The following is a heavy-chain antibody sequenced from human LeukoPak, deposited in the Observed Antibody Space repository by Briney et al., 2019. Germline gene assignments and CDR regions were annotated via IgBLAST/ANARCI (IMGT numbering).Heavy chain of an antibody. CDR2: IYTTGST. J-gene: IGHJ4*02. CDR3: ASDSGYGTFDY. V-gene: IGHV4-4*07. Sequence: KSSETLSLTCTVSGGSISSYYWSWIRQPAGKGLEWIGRIYTTGSTNYNPSLKSRVIMSVDTSKNQFSLKLSSVTAADTAVYYCASDSGYGTFDYWGQGTLVTVSS. D-gene: IGHD5-12*01. CDR1: GGSISSYY.